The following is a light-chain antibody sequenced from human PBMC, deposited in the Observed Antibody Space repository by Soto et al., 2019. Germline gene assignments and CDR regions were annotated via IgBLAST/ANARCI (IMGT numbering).Light chain of an antibody. CDR2: KAS. CDR1: QSVGSW. CDR3: QQYNGYLLT. J-gene: IGKJ4*01. Sequence: DIPMTQSPSTLSASVGDRVTITCRASQSVGSWLAWYQQKPGKAPNLVIYKASSLQTGVPSRFSGSGSGTEFTLTISSLQPDDFATYYCQQYNGYLLTFGGGTKVEIK. V-gene: IGKV1-5*03.